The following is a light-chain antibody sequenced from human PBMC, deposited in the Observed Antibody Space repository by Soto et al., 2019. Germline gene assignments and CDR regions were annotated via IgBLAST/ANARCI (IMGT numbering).Light chain of an antibody. CDR3: QQYNSYSLLT. V-gene: IGKV1-5*03. Sequence: DIQMTQSPSTLSASVGDRVTITCRASQSISSWLAWYQQKPGKAPKLLIYKASSLESGVTSRFSGSGSGTEFTLTISSLQPDDFATYYCQQYNSYSLLTFGGGTKVEIK. CDR2: KAS. J-gene: IGKJ4*01. CDR1: QSISSW.